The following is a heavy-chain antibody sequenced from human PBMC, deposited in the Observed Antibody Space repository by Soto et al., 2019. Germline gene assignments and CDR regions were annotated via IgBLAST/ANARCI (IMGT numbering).Heavy chain of an antibody. Sequence: GGSLRLSCAASGFTFSSYAMHWVRQAPGKGLEWVAVISYDGSNKYYADSVKGRFTISRDNSKNTLYLQMNSLRAEDTAVYYCARDRGGFWSGYYFDYYGMDVWGQGTTVTVSS. CDR1: GFTFSSYA. CDR3: ARDRGGFWSGYYFDYYGMDV. V-gene: IGHV3-30-3*01. J-gene: IGHJ6*02. CDR2: ISYDGSNK. D-gene: IGHD3-3*01.